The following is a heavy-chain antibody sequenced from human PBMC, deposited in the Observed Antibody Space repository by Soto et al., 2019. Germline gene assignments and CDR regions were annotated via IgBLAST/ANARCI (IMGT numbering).Heavy chain of an antibody. CDR1: GCTFSSYA. J-gene: IGHJ6*02. Sequence: KFSFKSSGCTFSSYAISWVGQAPGQGLEWMGAIPPIFGTANYAQKFQVRVTITADESTSTAYMELSSLRSEDTAVYYCARDIPPALSSSGYYYPDYYYYYGMDVWGQGTTVTVSS. V-gene: IGHV1-69*01. CDR3: ARDIPPALSSSGYYYPDYYYYYGMDV. D-gene: IGHD3-22*01. CDR2: IPPIFGTA.